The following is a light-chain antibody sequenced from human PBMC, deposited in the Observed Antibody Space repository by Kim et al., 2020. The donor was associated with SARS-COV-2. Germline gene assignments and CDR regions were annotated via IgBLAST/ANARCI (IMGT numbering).Light chain of an antibody. CDR3: CSYAGSFTWI. V-gene: IGLV2-11*01. Sequence: QSALTQPRSVSGSPGQSVTISCSGTSSDIGDYDLVSWYQQHPGKAPKLLICDVSRRPSGVPDRFSASKSGNTASLTISGLQAEDEADYYCCSYAGSFTWIFGGGTALTVL. J-gene: IGLJ2*01. CDR2: DVS. CDR1: SSDIGDYDL.